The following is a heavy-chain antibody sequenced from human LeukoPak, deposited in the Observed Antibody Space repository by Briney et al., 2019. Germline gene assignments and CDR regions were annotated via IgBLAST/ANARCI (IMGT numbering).Heavy chain of an antibody. CDR1: GYTFTTLD. D-gene: IGHD2-2*01. J-gene: IGHJ3*02. CDR3: ARDAGDVVVPAASDAFDI. CDR2: INPKSGYT. V-gene: IGHV1-8*03. Sequence: ASVKVSCKASGYTFTTLDINWVRQATGQGLEWMGWINPKSGYTGYAQKFQGRVTITRDTSISTAYMELSSLRSEDTAVYYCARDAGDVVVPAASDAFDIWGQGTMVTVSS.